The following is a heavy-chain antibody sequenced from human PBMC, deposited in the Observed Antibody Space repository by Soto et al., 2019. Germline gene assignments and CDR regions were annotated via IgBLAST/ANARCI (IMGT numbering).Heavy chain of an antibody. CDR2: ISGSGGST. D-gene: IGHD1-26*01. V-gene: IGHV3-23*01. Sequence: GGSLRLSCAASGFTFSSYAMSWVRQAPGKGLEWVSAISGSGGSTYYADSVKGRFTISRDNSKNTLYLQMNSLRAEDTAVYYCAKGGGSPPGYYYYYYGMDVWGQGTTVTVSS. J-gene: IGHJ6*02. CDR1: GFTFSSYA. CDR3: AKGGGSPPGYYYYYYGMDV.